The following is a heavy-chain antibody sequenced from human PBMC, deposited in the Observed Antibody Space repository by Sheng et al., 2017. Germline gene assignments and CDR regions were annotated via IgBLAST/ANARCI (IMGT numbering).Heavy chain of an antibody. J-gene: IGHJ4*02. D-gene: IGHD3-10*01. CDR3: AKDKASLIMVRGVLDY. CDR2: IRYDGSNK. CDR1: GFTFSSYG. V-gene: IGHV3-30*02. Sequence: QVQLVESGGGVVQPGGSLRLSCAASGFTFSSYGMHWVRQAPGKGLEWVAFIRYDGSNKYYADSVKGRFTISRDNSKNTLYLQMNSLRAEDTAVYYCAKDKASLIMVRGVLDYWGQGTLVTVSS.